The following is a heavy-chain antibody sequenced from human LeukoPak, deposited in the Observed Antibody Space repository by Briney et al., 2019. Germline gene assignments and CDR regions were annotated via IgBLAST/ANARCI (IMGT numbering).Heavy chain of an antibody. D-gene: IGHD6-6*01. Sequence: GGSLRLSCAASGFTFSSFAMIWVRQPPGKGLEWVSSIFPTSREIHYADSVRGRFTISRDNSKSTLSLQMNSLRAEDTAIYYCARDTREYSSSEIWGQGSMVTVSS. V-gene: IGHV3-23*01. J-gene: IGHJ3*02. CDR3: ARDTREYSSSEI. CDR1: GFTFSSFA. CDR2: IFPTSREI.